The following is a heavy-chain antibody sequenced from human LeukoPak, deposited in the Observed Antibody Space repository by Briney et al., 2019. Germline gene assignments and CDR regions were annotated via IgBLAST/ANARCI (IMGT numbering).Heavy chain of an antibody. CDR3: AKDPVVGSYTAEYCQH. J-gene: IGHJ1*01. Sequence: PGGSLRLSCAASGFTFSSYAMSWVRQAPGKGLEWVSAISGSGGSTYYADSVKGRFTISRDNSKNTLYLQMNSLRAEDTAVYYCAKDPVVGSYTAEYCQHWGQGTLGTVSS. CDR1: GFTFSSYA. CDR2: ISGSGGST. V-gene: IGHV3-23*01. D-gene: IGHD3-3*01.